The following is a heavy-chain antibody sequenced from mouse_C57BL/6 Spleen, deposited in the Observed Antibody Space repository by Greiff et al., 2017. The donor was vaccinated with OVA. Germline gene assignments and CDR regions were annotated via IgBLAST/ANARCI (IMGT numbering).Heavy chain of an antibody. CDR2: INPGSGGT. J-gene: IGHJ3*01. V-gene: IGHV1-54*01. Sequence: VQLQQSGAELVRPGTSVKVSCKASGYAFTNYLIEWVKQRPGQGLEWIGVINPGSGGTNYNEKFKGKATLTADKSSSTAYMQLSSLTSEDSAVYFCANYYGSSPFAYWGQGTLVTVSA. CDR1: GYAFTNYL. CDR3: ANYYGSSPFAY. D-gene: IGHD1-1*01.